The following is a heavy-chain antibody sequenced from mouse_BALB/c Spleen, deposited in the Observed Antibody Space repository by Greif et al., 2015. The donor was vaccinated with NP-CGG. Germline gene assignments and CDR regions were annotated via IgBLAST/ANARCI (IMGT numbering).Heavy chain of an antibody. CDR2: IDPANINS. CDR1: GFNIKDTY. J-gene: IGHJ3*01. D-gene: IGHD2-12*01. Sequence: EVKLVESGAELVKPGASVKLSCTASGFNIKDTYMHWVKQRPEQGLEWIGRIDPANINSKYDPKFQGKATITPDTSSNTAYQQLSSLTSEDTAVYFCANAHYKSLEFAYWGQGTLVTVSA. CDR3: ANAHYKSLEFAY. V-gene: IGHV14-3*02.